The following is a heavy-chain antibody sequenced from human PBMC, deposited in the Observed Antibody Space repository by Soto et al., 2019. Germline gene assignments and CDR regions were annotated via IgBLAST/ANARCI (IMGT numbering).Heavy chain of an antibody. Sequence: GSLRLSCPASGFTFSDYYMSWIRQAPGKGLEWVSYISSSGSTIYYADSVKGRFTISRDNAKNSLYLQMNSLRAEDTAVYYCARVRLGCSGGSCYPNWFDPWGQGTLVTVSS. CDR2: ISSSGSTI. J-gene: IGHJ5*02. CDR1: GFTFSDYY. D-gene: IGHD2-15*01. V-gene: IGHV3-11*01. CDR3: ARVRLGCSGGSCYPNWFDP.